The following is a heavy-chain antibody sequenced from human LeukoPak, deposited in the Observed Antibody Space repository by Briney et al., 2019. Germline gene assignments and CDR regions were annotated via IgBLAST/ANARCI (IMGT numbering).Heavy chain of an antibody. CDR2: IIPIFGTA. CDR3: ARGIAAAGTYYYYYYMDV. V-gene: IGHV1-69*05. J-gene: IGHJ6*03. D-gene: IGHD6-13*01. Sequence: ASVKVSCKASGGTFSSYAISWGRQAPGQGLEWMGGIIPIFGTANYAQKFQGRVTITTDESTSTAYMELSSLRSEDTAVYYCARGIAAAGTYYYYYYMDVWGKGTTVTVSS. CDR1: GGTFSSYA.